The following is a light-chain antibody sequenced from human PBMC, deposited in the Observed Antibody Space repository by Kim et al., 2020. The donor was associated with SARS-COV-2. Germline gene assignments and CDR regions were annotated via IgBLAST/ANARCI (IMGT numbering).Light chain of an antibody. V-gene: IGKV1-9*01. Sequence: SASVGDRVTITCRASQGISSYLAWYQQKPGKAPNLLIYAASTLQSGVPSRFSGSGSGTDFTLTISSLQPEDFATYYCQQVNSYPLTFGGGTKVDIK. CDR2: AAS. J-gene: IGKJ4*01. CDR3: QQVNSYPLT. CDR1: QGISSY.